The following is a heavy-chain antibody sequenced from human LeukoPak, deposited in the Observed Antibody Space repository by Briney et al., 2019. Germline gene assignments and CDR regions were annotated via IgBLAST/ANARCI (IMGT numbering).Heavy chain of an antibody. V-gene: IGHV5-51*01. J-gene: IGHJ5*02. D-gene: IGHD6-19*01. CDR1: AYSFTSYW. CDR3: ARFLHIAVAGPTGWFDP. Sequence: PGESLKISCKGSAYSFTSYWIGWVRQMPGKGLEWMGIIYPGDSDTRYSPSFQGQVTISADKSISTAYLQWSSLKASDTAMYYCARFLHIAVAGPTGWFDPWGQGTLVTVSS. CDR2: IYPGDSDT.